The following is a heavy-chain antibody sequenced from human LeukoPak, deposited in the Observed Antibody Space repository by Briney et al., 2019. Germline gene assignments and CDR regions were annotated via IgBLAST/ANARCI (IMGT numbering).Heavy chain of an antibody. V-gene: IGHV1-46*01. CDR2: INPSGGST. D-gene: IGHD3-10*01. CDR1: GYTFTSYY. J-gene: IGHJ4*02. Sequence: ASVKVSCKASGYTFTSYYMHWVRQAPGQGLEWMGIINPSGGSTSYAQKFQGRVTITADESTSTAYMELSSLRSEDTAVYYCARGGDPLWFGELLPFDYWGQGTLVTVSS. CDR3: ARGGDPLWFGELLPFDY.